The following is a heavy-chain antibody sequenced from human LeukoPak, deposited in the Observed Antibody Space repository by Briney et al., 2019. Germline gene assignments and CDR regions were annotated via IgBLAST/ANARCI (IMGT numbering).Heavy chain of an antibody. D-gene: IGHD6-19*01. V-gene: IGHV3-21*01. CDR1: GFTFSTYS. J-gene: IGHJ4*02. Sequence: GGSLRLSCAASGFTFSTYSMNWVRLAPGKGLEWVSAIGPSSRSIYYADSVKGRFTISRDNSKNTLYLQMNSLRAEDTAVYYCARDSDDSSGWYEVHYWGQGTLVTVSS. CDR2: IGPSSRSI. CDR3: ARDSDDSSGWYEVHY.